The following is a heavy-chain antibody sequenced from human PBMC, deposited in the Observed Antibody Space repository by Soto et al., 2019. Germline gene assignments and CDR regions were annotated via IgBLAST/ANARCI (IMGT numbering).Heavy chain of an antibody. J-gene: IGHJ5*02. CDR3: ARGNYGPES. CDR2: INDDGSTT. D-gene: IGHD3-10*01. Sequence: EVQLVESGGGLVQPGGSLRLSCAASGFTFRPSWMYWVRQAPGKGMVRVSRINDDGSTTTYADSVKGRFTISRDNVKNTLFMQMDSLRAGDTGVYYCARGNYGPESWGQGTLVTVSS. CDR1: GFTFRPSW. V-gene: IGHV3-74*03.